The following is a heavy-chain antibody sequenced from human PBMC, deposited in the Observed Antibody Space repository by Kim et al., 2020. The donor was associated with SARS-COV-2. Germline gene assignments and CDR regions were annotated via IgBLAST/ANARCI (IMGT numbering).Heavy chain of an antibody. CDR3: ARGYSSSWYSRGWFDP. Sequence: SETLSLTCAVYGGSFSGYYWSWIRQPPGKGLEWIGEINHSGSTNYNPSLKSRVTISVDTSKNQFSLKLSSVTAADTAVYYCARGYSSSWYSRGWFDPWGQGTLVTVSS. J-gene: IGHJ5*02. CDR2: INHSGST. V-gene: IGHV4-34*01. D-gene: IGHD6-13*01. CDR1: GGSFSGYY.